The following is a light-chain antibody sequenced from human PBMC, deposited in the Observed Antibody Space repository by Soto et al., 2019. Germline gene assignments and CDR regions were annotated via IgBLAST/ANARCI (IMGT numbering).Light chain of an antibody. J-gene: IGLJ1*01. CDR1: SRDVGTYNY. Sequence: QSALTRPASVSGSPGQSITISCTGTSRDVGTYNYVSWYQQHPGKAPKVMIYEVTYRPSGVSNRFSGSKSGNTASLTISGLQAEDEVEYYCSSYTGSSTLYVFGTGTKVTVL. CDR2: EVT. V-gene: IGLV2-14*01. CDR3: SSYTGSSTLYV.